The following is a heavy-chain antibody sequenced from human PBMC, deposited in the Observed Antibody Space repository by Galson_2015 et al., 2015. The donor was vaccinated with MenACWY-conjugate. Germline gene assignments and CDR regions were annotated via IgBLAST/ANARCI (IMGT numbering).Heavy chain of an antibody. CDR2: IRYDGSNK. CDR1: GFTFSSYG. V-gene: IGHV3-30*02. J-gene: IGHJ5*02. Sequence: SLRLSCAASGFTFSSYGMHWVRQAPGKGLEWVAFIRYDGSNKYYADSVKGRFTISRDNSKNTLYLQMNSLRAEETAVYYCAKDVPLAATRGNWLDPWGQGTLVTVSS. CDR3: AKDVPLAATRGNWLDP. D-gene: IGHD6-13*01.